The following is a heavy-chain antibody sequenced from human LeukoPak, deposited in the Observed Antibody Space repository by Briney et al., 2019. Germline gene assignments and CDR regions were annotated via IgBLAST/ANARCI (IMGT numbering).Heavy chain of an antibody. V-gene: IGHV4-34*01. CDR1: GGSFSGYY. D-gene: IGHD3-3*01. CDR3: ARALYYDFWSGYSSYYYYMDV. Sequence: SETLSLTCAVYGGSFSGYYWSWLRQPPGKGLEWIGEINHSGSTNYNPSLKSRVTISVDTSKNQFSLKLSSVTAADTAVYYCARALYYDFWSGYSSYYYYMDVWGKGTTVTVSS. CDR2: INHSGST. J-gene: IGHJ6*03.